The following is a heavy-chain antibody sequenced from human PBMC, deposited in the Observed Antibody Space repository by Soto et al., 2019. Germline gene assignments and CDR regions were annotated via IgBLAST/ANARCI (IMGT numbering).Heavy chain of an antibody. CDR3: AIMATYVTLNWFDP. D-gene: IGHD2-8*01. J-gene: IGHJ5*02. CDR1: GYAFGDYD. CDR2: MNPNSANT. Sequence: QVQLVQSGAEVQRPGASVKVSCRASGYAFGDYDISWVRQAPGQGLEWMGWMNPNSANTGYAQKFQGRVSMTRDMSISTAYMELSRLRPEDTAIYDCAIMATYVTLNWFDPWGQGALVTVSS. V-gene: IGHV1-8*01.